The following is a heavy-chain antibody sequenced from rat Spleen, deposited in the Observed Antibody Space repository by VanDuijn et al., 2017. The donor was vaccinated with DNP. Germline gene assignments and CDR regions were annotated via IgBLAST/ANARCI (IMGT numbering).Heavy chain of an antibody. Sequence: EVQLVESGGGLVQPGRSLKLSCAAAGFTFSDYSMAWVRQAPKKGLEWVAMIIYDGSGTYYGDSVKGRFTISRDNAKNTLHLQMNSLTSEDTATYYCARQRVMYTTATGFAYWGQGTLVTVSS. V-gene: IGHV5-7*01. CDR3: ARQRVMYTTATGFAY. CDR1: GFTFSDYS. J-gene: IGHJ3*01. CDR2: IIYDGSGT. D-gene: IGHD1-6*01.